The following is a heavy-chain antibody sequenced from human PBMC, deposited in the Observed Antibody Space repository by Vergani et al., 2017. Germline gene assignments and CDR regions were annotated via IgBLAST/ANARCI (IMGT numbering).Heavy chain of an antibody. CDR2: INWNGGST. J-gene: IGHJ3*02. D-gene: IGHD3-3*01. V-gene: IGHV3-20*04. Sequence: EVQLVESGGGVVRPGGSLRLSCAASGFTFDDYGMSWVRQAPGKGLEWVSGINWNGGSTGYADSVKGRFTISRDNAKNSLYLQMNSLRAEDTALYYCARDRSITIFGVVNDAFDIWGQGTMVTVSS. CDR3: ARDRSITIFGVVNDAFDI. CDR1: GFTFDDYG.